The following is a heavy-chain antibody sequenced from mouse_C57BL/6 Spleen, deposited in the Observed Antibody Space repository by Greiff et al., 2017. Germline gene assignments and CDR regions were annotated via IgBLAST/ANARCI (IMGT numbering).Heavy chain of an antibody. D-gene: IGHD1-1*01. Sequence: EVNVVESGPGLAKPSQTLSLTCSVTGYSITSDYWNWIRKFPGNKLEYMGYISYSGSTYYNPSLKSRISITRDTSKNQYYLQLNSVTTEDTATYYCARRDGSSPTPTHWYFDVWGTGTTVTVSS. CDR3: ARRDGSSPTPTHWYFDV. CDR2: ISYSGST. V-gene: IGHV3-8*01. CDR1: GYSITSDY. J-gene: IGHJ1*03.